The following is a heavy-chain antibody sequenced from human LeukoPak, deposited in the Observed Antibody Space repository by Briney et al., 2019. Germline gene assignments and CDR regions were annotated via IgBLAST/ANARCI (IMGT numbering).Heavy chain of an antibody. D-gene: IGHD3-10*01. Sequence: PGGSLRLSCAASGFTFSSYSMNWVGQAPGKGLEWVSSISSSSSYIYYADSVKGRFTISRDNAKNSLYLQMNSLRAEDTAVYYCASSYYGSGSSVYWYFDLWGRGTLVTVSS. J-gene: IGHJ2*01. CDR1: GFTFSSYS. V-gene: IGHV3-21*01. CDR3: ASSYYGSGSSVYWYFDL. CDR2: ISSSSSYI.